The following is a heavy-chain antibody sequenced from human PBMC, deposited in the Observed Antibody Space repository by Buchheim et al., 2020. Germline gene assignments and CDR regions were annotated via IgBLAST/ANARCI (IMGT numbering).Heavy chain of an antibody. V-gene: IGHV3-30-3*01. J-gene: IGHJ4*02. CDR1: GFTFSSYA. CDR2: ISYDGSNK. D-gene: IGHD6-13*01. CDR3: ASYTSIAAAGTSFDY. Sequence: QVQLVESGGGVVQPGRSLRLSCAASGFTFSSYAMHWVRQAPGKGLEWVAVISYDGSNKYYADSVKGRFTISRDNSKNTLYLQMNSLRAEDTAVYYCASYTSIAAAGTSFDYWGQGTL.